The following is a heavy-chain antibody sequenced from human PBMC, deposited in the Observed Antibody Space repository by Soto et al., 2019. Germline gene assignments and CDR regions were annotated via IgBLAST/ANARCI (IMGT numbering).Heavy chain of an antibody. CDR2: ISGNGNT. CDR1: GFTFSPYG. V-gene: IGHV3-23*01. J-gene: IGHJ4*02. CDR3: AKVFYSGSKGYFDY. D-gene: IGHD1-26*01. Sequence: EVQLLESGGDLVQPGGSLRLSCAASGFTFSPYGMNWVRQAPGEGLEWVSAISGNGNTYYADPVKGRFTISRDNSKSALYLQMNSLRAEDTAVYYCAKVFYSGSKGYFDYWGQGTLVTVSS.